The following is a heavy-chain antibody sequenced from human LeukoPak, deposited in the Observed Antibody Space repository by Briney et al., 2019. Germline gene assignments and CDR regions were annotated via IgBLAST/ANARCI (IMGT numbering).Heavy chain of an antibody. D-gene: IGHD3-3*01. Sequence: ASVKVSCKVSGGTFNSDFIDWVRQAPGQGLEWMGRIIPVLGVSNFVQKFQGRVTITADESTSTAYMELSSLRSEDTAVYYCARVVEYYEHYYMDVWGKGTTVTVSS. CDR2: IIPVLGVS. CDR1: GGTFNSDF. CDR3: ARVVEYYEHYYMDV. V-gene: IGHV1-69*04. J-gene: IGHJ6*03.